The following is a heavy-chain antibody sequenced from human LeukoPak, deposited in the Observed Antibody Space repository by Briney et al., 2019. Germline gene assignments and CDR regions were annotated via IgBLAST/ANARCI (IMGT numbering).Heavy chain of an antibody. D-gene: IGHD4-17*01. V-gene: IGHV4-39*01. J-gene: IGHJ5*02. Sequence: SETPSLTCTVSGGSISVTNHYWGWIRQPPGKGLEWIGSIFYTGDTYYNPSLKSRITMSVDTSKNHFSLNLNSVTASDTAVYYCARQLGAMTTVSSQGDLGSWGQGTLVTVSS. CDR3: ARQLGAMTTVSSQGDLGS. CDR2: IFYTGDT. CDR1: GGSISVTNHY.